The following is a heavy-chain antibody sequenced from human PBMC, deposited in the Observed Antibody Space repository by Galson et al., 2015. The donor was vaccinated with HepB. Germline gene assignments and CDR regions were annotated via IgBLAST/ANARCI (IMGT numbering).Heavy chain of an antibody. J-gene: IGHJ5*02. Sequence: SLRLSCAASGFTFTNYYMTWIRQAPGKGLEWISYISNDGNTINYADSVKGRFTISRDNAKNSLSLQMNSLRAEDTAIYYCARAAGWFDPWGQGTLVTVSS. CDR2: ISNDGNTI. CDR1: GFTFTNYY. D-gene: IGHD3-10*01. V-gene: IGHV3-11*01. CDR3: ARAAGWFDP.